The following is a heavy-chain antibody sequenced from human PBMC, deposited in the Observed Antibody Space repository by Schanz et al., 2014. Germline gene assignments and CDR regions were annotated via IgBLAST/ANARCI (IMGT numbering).Heavy chain of an antibody. CDR2: IIPILGIA. J-gene: IGHJ4*02. Sequence: QVLQVQSGSELKKPGTSVKVSCKASGYTFNNYTYVMIWVRQAPGQGLEWMGRIIPILGIATYAQKFQGRLTITADKSTSTAYMELSSLRSEDTAMYYCARDYYDSSGYYYCDYWGQGTLVTVSS. V-gene: IGHV1-69*08. CDR1: GYTFNNYT. CDR3: ARDYYDSSGYYYCDY. D-gene: IGHD3-22*01.